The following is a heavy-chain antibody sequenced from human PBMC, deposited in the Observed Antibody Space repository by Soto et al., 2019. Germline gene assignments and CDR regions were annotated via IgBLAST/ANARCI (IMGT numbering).Heavy chain of an antibody. CDR2: INHRGST. D-gene: IGHD6-6*01. Sequence: SETLSLTCAVSGGSIVSDKWWSWVRQSPGKGLEWLGEINHRGSTIYNPSLKSRVTISVDTSRNQFYLRVKSVTAADTAVYYCARGGSSELWGQGTLVTVSS. CDR3: ARGGSSEL. J-gene: IGHJ4*02. V-gene: IGHV4-4*02. CDR1: GGSIVSDKW.